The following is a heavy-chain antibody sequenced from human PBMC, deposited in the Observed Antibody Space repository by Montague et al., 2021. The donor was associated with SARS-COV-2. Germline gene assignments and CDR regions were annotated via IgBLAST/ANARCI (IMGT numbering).Heavy chain of an antibody. D-gene: IGHD6-6*01. J-gene: IGHJ6*04. CDR2: VNLNGST. Sequence: SETLSLTCAVYGGSFSSYYWSWIRQPPGKGLEWIGEVNLNGSTTYNPSLKSRVTISVDTSKNQFSLKLSSVTAADTAVYYCSRVKSISSWVNHPAPVGGKGTTVTVSS. CDR3: SRVKSISSWVNHPAPV. V-gene: IGHV4-34*01. CDR1: GGSFSSYY.